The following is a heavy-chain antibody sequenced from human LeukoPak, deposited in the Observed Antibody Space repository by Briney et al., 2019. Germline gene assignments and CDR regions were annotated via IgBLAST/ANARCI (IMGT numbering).Heavy chain of an antibody. CDR3: ARVEHSAVVAATLFSDYYYYMDV. CDR1: GGSISSSSYD. J-gene: IGHJ6*03. Sequence: SETLSLTCTVSGGSISSSSYDWGWIRQPPGKGLWWSGCNDYSESTYYNPSLDTRATISVARSKYQFSLKLSSVAAAESSVYYCARVEHSAVVAATLFSDYYYYMDVWGKGTTVTISS. V-gene: IGHV4-39*07. CDR2: NDYSEST. D-gene: IGHD2-15*01.